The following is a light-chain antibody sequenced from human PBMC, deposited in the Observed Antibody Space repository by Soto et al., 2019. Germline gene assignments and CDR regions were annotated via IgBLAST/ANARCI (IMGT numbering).Light chain of an antibody. J-gene: IGKJ1*01. Sequence: EIVMTQSPATLSVSPGERATLSCRASQSLNRNLAWYQQKPGQAPRLLIYAASTRATGIPARFSGSGSGTEFTLTISSLQSEDFAVYYCQQYNNWWTFGQGTKVEI. CDR1: QSLNRN. CDR3: QQYNNWWT. V-gene: IGKV3-15*01. CDR2: AAS.